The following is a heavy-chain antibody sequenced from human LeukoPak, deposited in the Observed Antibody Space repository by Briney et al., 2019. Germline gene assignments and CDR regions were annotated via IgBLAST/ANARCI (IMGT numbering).Heavy chain of an antibody. D-gene: IGHD4-23*01. J-gene: IGHJ2*01. Sequence: SETLSLTCAVYGGSFSSYYWSWIRLPPEKGLEWIGYIYYSGTTNYSPSLMSRVTMSVDTSKNQFSLKLSSVTAADTAVYYCARSTNYGGSNWYFDLWGRGTLVTVSS. CDR3: ARSTNYGGSNWYFDL. CDR2: IYYSGTT. CDR1: GGSFSSYY. V-gene: IGHV4-59*01.